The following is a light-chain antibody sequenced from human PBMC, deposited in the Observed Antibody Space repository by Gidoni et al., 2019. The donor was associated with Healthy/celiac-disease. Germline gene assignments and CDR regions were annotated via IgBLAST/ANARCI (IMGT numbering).Light chain of an antibody. CDR2: GAS. J-gene: IGKJ4*01. V-gene: IGKV3-15*01. CDR1: QSVSSN. CDR3: QQYNTWPPLT. Sequence: ATLSCRASQSVSSNLAWYQQKPGQAPRLLIYGASTRATGIPARFSGSGSGTEFTLPISSLQSEDFAVYYCQQYNTWPPLTFGGGTKVEI.